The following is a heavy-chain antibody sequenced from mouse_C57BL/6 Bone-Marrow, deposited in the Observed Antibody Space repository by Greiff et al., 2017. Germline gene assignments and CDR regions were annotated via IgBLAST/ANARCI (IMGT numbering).Heavy chain of an antibody. J-gene: IGHJ1*03. CDR3: TGSPYGSGYFDV. CDR2: IRLKSDNYAT. D-gene: IGHD1-1*01. CDR1: GFTFSNYW. V-gene: IGHV6-3*01. Sequence: EVQLVESGGGLVQPGGSMKLSCVASGFTFSNYWMNWVRQSPEKGLEWVAQIRLKSDNYATHYAESVKGRFTISRDDSKSSVYLQMNNLRAEDTGIYYCTGSPYGSGYFDVWGTGTTVTVSS.